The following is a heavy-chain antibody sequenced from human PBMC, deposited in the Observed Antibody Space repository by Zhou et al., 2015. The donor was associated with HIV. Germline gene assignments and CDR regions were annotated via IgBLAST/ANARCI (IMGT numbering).Heavy chain of an antibody. V-gene: IGHV3-66*01. CDR3: ARVYCSGGSCYSPFF. CDR2: IYVAGST. Sequence: EVQLVESGGGLVEPGGSLKLSCVASGFNIRSYSMTWVRQAPGKGLEWVSIIYVAGSTYYADSVKGRFTISRDNAKNTLYLQMKSLRAEDTAVYYCARVYCSGGSCYSPFFWGQGTLVTVSS. D-gene: IGHD2-15*01. J-gene: IGHJ4*02. CDR1: GFNIRSYS.